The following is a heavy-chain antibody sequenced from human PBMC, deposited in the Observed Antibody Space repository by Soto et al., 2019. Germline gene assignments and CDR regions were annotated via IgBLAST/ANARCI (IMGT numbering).Heavy chain of an antibody. Sequence: QVQLVQSGAEVKKPGSSVKVSCKASGGTFSSYAISWVRQAPGQGLEWMGGIIPIFGTANYAQKFQGRVTIPADESTGTAYMELSSLRSEDTAVYYCARESGGSRYCSSTSCYTVGWFDPWGQGTLVTVSS. CDR2: IIPIFGTA. J-gene: IGHJ5*02. D-gene: IGHD2-2*02. V-gene: IGHV1-69*01. CDR3: ARESGGSRYCSSTSCYTVGWFDP. CDR1: GGTFSSYA.